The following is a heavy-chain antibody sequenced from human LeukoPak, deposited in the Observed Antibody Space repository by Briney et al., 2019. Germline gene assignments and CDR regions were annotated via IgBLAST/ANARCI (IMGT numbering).Heavy chain of an antibody. V-gene: IGHV3-74*01. Sequence: GGSLRLSCAASGFTFSRYWMHWVRRAPGKGLVWVSRVNGDGSSTTYADSVKGRFTISRDNAKNTLYLQMNSLRAEDTAVYYCARDQLGDGDYLFDSWGQGILVTVSS. D-gene: IGHD4-17*01. CDR2: VNGDGSST. CDR1: GFTFSRYW. CDR3: ARDQLGDGDYLFDS. J-gene: IGHJ4*02.